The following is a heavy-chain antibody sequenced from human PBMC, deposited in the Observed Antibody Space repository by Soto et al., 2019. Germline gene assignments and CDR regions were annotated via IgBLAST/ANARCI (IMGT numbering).Heavy chain of an antibody. Sequence: PSETLSLTCTVSGGSISSSSYYWGWIRQPPGKGLEWIGSIYYSGSTYYNPSLKSRVTISVDTSKNQFSLKLSSVTAADTAVYYCARQGDYGDYVNNYYYYGMDVWGQGTTVTVSS. J-gene: IGHJ6*02. CDR1: GGSISSSSYY. CDR2: IYYSGST. V-gene: IGHV4-39*01. CDR3: ARQGDYGDYVNNYYYYGMDV. D-gene: IGHD4-17*01.